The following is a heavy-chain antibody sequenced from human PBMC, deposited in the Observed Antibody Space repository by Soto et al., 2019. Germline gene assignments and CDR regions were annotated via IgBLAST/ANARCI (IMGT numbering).Heavy chain of an antibody. CDR3: ARGDSSSSVSFDT. J-gene: IGHJ5*02. CDR2: NYYSGST. V-gene: IGHV4-31*01. Sequence: QVQLQESGPGLVKPSQTLSLTCTVSGGSISSGGYYWSWIRQHPGKALEWVGYNYYSGSTYYNQSLRSQVTLAVDTSKNQFSLKLSSVTAADTALYYCARGDSSSSVSFDTWGQGTMVTVSS. D-gene: IGHD6-6*01. CDR1: GGSISSGGYY.